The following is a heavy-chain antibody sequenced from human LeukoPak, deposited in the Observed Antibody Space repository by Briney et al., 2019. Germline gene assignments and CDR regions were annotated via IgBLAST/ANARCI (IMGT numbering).Heavy chain of an antibody. CDR2: IYGGDSDT. V-gene: IGHV5-51*01. Sequence: GESLKISCQASGYNFANYWIGWVRQVPGKGLEWMGLIYGGDSDTRYNPSFQGHVRISADKSIVTAYLQWNSLKASDTAMYYCARKRGADAFDVWGQGTMVTVSS. CDR1: GYNFANYW. D-gene: IGHD3-10*01. J-gene: IGHJ3*01. CDR3: ARKRGADAFDV.